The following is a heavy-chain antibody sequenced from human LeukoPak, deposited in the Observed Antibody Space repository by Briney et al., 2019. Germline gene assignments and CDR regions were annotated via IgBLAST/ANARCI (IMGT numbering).Heavy chain of an antibody. CDR1: GFTFSSYS. J-gene: IGHJ4*02. CDR3: AGFPYGSGSYYGPG. V-gene: IGHV3-21*01. D-gene: IGHD3-10*01. CDR2: ISSSSSYT. Sequence: GGSLRLSCAASGFTFSSYSMNWVRQAPGKGLEWVSSISSSSSYTYSAESVKGRFTISRDNAKNSLYLQMNSLRAEDTAVYYCAGFPYGSGSYYGPGWGQGTLVTVSS.